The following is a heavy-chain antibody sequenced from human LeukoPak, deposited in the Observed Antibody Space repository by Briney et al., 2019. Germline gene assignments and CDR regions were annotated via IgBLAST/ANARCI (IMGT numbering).Heavy chain of an antibody. D-gene: IGHD2-2*02. V-gene: IGHV4-4*07. CDR2: IYTSGRT. Sequence: PSETLSLTCTVSGGSISSYYWSWIRQPAGKGLEWIGRIYTSGRTNYNPSLKSRVTMSVDTSKNQFSLKLNSVTAADTAVYYCARGGGIPDPDYYYYYYMDVWGKGTTVTVSS. CDR3: ARGGGIPDPDYYYYYYMDV. J-gene: IGHJ6*03. CDR1: GGSISSYY.